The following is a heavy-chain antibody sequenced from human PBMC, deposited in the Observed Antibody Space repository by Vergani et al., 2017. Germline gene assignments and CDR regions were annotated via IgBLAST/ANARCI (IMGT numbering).Heavy chain of an antibody. J-gene: IGHJ6*03. CDR1: GGSISSGGYY. CDR2: IYYSGST. V-gene: IGHV4-31*03. CDR3: ARGYCSSTSCYPYYYYMDV. D-gene: IGHD2-2*01. Sequence: QVQLQESGPGLVKPSQTLSLTCTVPGGSISSGGYYWSWIRQHPGKGLEWIGYIYYSGSTYYHPSLKSRVTISVDTSKNQFSLKLSSVTAADTAVYYCARGYCSSTSCYPYYYYMDVWGKGTTVTVSS.